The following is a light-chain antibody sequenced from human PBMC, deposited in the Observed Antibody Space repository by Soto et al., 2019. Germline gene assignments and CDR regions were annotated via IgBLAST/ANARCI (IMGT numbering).Light chain of an antibody. Sequence: QSVLTQSPSASASLGASVKLTCTLSSGHNSYAIAWHQQQPEKGPRYLMKVNSDGSHSKGEGIPDRFSGSSSGAERYLTISSLQSEDEADYYCQTWSTDIRVFGGGTKLTVL. J-gene: IGLJ3*02. CDR3: QTWSTDIRV. V-gene: IGLV4-69*01. CDR2: VNSDGSH. CDR1: SGHNSYA.